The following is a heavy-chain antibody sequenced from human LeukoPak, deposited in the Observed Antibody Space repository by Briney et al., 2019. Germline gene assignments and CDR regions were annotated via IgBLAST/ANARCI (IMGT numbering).Heavy chain of an antibody. J-gene: IGHJ4*02. CDR2: INPSGGST. Sequence: GASVKVSCKASGYNFTTYFMHWVRQAPGQGLEWMGIINPSGGSTSYAQKFQGRVTMTRDTSTSTVYMELSSLRSEDTAVYYCARSGLLRSGRPAGDYWGQGTLVTVSS. D-gene: IGHD3-10*01. V-gene: IGHV1-46*01. CDR1: GYNFTTYF. CDR3: ARSGLLRSGRPAGDY.